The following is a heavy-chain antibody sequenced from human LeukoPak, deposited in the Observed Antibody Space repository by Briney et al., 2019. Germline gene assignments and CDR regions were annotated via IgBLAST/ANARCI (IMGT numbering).Heavy chain of an antibody. V-gene: IGHV3-23*01. Sequence: GGTLRLSCAGSGFPFSIYGMNWVRQTPGKGLEWVSAISGSGRNTYYADSVKGRFTISRDNSRSTVDLQMNSLRVEDTGIYYCARDEIPSGTWGQGTMVIVSS. J-gene: IGHJ3*01. CDR1: GFPFSIYG. D-gene: IGHD6-25*01. CDR3: ARDEIPSGT. CDR2: ISGSGRNT.